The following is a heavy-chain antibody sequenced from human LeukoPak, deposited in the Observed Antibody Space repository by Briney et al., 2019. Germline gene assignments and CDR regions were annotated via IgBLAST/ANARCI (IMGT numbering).Heavy chain of an antibody. CDR2: ISGSGGST. D-gene: IGHD5-12*01. Sequence: PGGSLRLSCAASGFTFSSYAMSWVRQAPGKGLEWVSAISGSGGSTYYADSVKGRFTISRDNSKNTLYLQMNSLRAEDTAVYYCARCGFSGYDSFDYWGRGTLVTVSS. CDR1: GFTFSSYA. J-gene: IGHJ4*02. CDR3: ARCGFSGYDSFDY. V-gene: IGHV3-23*01.